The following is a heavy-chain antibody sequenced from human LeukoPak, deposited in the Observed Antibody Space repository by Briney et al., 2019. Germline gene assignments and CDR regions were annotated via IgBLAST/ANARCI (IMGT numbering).Heavy chain of an antibody. CDR2: IYYSGST. CDR3: ARMVYAMPKPDAFDI. Sequence: SETLSLTCTVSGGSISSSSYYWGWIRQHPGKGLEWIGYIYYSGSTYYNPSLKSRVTISVDTSKNQSSLKLSSVTAADTAVYYCARMVYAMPKPDAFDIWGQGTMVTVSS. V-gene: IGHV4-31*03. D-gene: IGHD2-8*01. CDR1: GGSISSSSYY. J-gene: IGHJ3*02.